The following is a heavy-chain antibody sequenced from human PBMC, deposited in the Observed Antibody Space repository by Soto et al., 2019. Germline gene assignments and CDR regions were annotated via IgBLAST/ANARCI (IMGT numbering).Heavy chain of an antibody. V-gene: IGHV3-23*01. Sequence: EVQLLESGGDLVQPGGSLRLSCAASGFTFTNYAMTWVRQAPGKGLEWVSTISDNGDTTFHADSVQGWFTISRDNSKNALYLQMNGLRAEDTAVYYCAKGGHRSPFDYWGQGTLVTVSS. CDR3: AKGGHRSPFDY. CDR2: ISDNGDTT. J-gene: IGHJ4*02. CDR1: GFTFTNYA.